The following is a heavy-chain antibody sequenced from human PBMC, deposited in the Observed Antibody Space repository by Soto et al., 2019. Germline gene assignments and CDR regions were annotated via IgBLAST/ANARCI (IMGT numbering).Heavy chain of an antibody. CDR3: AVDYGVAWFDP. CDR1: GGSISSYY. Sequence: QVQLQESGPGLVKPSETLSLTCTVSGGSISSYYWSWIRQPPGKGREWIGYIYYSGSTNYNPYLKSRVTISVDKSKNQFSLKLSSVTAADTAVYYCAVDYGVAWFDPWGQGTLVTVSS. J-gene: IGHJ5*02. V-gene: IGHV4-59*01. CDR2: IYYSGST. D-gene: IGHD4-17*01.